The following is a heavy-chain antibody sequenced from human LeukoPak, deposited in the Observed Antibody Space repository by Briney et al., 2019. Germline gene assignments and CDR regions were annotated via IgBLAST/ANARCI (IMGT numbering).Heavy chain of an antibody. CDR3: ARSHIMYYYYYGMDV. V-gene: IGHV4-34*01. D-gene: IGHD1-14*01. CDR1: GGSFSGYY. Sequence: ASETLSLTCAVYGGSFSGYYWRWIRQPPGKGLEWIGEINHSGSTNYNPSLKSRVTISVDTSKNQFSLKLSSVTAADTAVYYCARSHIMYYYYYGMDVWGQGTTVTVSS. J-gene: IGHJ6*02. CDR2: INHSGST.